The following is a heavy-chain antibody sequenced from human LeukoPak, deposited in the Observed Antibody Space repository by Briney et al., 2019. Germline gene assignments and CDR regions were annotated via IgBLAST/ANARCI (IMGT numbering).Heavy chain of an antibody. CDR2: ISWDGGTT. CDR3: AKDMIGPTDY. Sequence: GGSLRLSCAASGFTFDDYAMHWVRQAPGKGLEWVSLISWDGGTTYYADSVKGRFTISRDNSKNSLYLQMSSLRAEDTALYYCAKDMIGPTDYWGQGTLVTVSS. CDR1: GFTFDDYA. D-gene: IGHD2-21*01. V-gene: IGHV3-43D*03. J-gene: IGHJ4*02.